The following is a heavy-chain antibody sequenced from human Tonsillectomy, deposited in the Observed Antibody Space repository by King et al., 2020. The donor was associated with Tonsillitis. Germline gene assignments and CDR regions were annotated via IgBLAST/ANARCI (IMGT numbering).Heavy chain of an antibody. Sequence: RLQLQGSGPGLVKPSETLSLTCTVSGGSIITTDYYWGWIRQPPGKGLEWIGSAFYSGDAYYNTSLKSRVTISVDTSKSQFSLKLSSMTAADTAVYYCARQGGRGYDILTGYPIEYWGQGTLVTVSS. V-gene: IGHV4-39*06. CDR3: ARQGGRGYDILTGYPIEY. CDR1: GGSIITTDYY. CDR2: AFYSGDA. D-gene: IGHD3-9*01. J-gene: IGHJ4*02.